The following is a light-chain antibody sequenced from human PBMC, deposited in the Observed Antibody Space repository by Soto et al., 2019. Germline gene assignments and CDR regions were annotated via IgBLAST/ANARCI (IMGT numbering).Light chain of an antibody. CDR2: LKSDGSH. CDR3: QTWGTGVI. Sequence: QSVLTQSPSASASLGASVKLTCTLSSGHSSYAIAWHQQQPEKGPRYLMKLKSDGSHSKGDGIPDRFSGSSSGAERYLTISNLQSEDEADYYCQTWGTGVIFGGGTKLTV. V-gene: IGLV4-69*01. J-gene: IGLJ2*01. CDR1: SGHSSYA.